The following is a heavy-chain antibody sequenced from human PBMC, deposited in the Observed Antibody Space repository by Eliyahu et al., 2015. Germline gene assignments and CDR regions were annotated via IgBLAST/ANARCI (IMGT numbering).Heavy chain of an antibody. J-gene: IGHJ4*02. V-gene: IGHV3-7*04. CDR2: IKQDGSEK. CDR1: XXPXXSYW. CDR3: ARESVGVVTAYSDY. Sequence: EVQLVESGGGLVQPGGSLRLSCAASXXPXXSYWMSWXRQAPGKGXEWVANIKQDGSEKYYVDSVKGRFTISRDNAKNSLYLQMNSLRAEDTAVYYCARESVGVVTAYSDYWGQGTLVTVSS. D-gene: IGHD2-21*02.